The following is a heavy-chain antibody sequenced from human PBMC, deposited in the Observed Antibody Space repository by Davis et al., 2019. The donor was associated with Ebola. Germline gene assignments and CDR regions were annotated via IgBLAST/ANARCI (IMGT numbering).Heavy chain of an antibody. CDR3: ARLVVPAAIPDWGWFDP. V-gene: IGHV5-10-1*01. D-gene: IGHD2-2*02. CDR2: IDPSDSYT. Sequence: GESLKISCQGSGYSFTSYWISWVRQMPGKGLEWMGRIDPSDSYTNYSPSFQGHVTISADKSISTAYLQWSSLKASDTAMYYCARLVVPAAIPDWGWFDPWGQGTLVTVSS. CDR1: GYSFTSYW. J-gene: IGHJ5*02.